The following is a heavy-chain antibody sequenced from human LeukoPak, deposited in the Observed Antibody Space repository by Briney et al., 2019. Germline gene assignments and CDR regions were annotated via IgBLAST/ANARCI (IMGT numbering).Heavy chain of an antibody. V-gene: IGHV3-48*01. CDR1: GFTFSSYS. CDR3: ARVRIAAAFDY. CDR2: ISSSSSTI. J-gene: IGHJ4*02. Sequence: TGGSLRLSCAASGFTFSSYSMNWVRQAPGKGLEWVSYISSSSSTIYYADSVKGRFTISRDNAKNSLYLQMNSLRAEDTAVYYCARVRIAAAFDYWGQGTLVTVSS. D-gene: IGHD6-13*01.